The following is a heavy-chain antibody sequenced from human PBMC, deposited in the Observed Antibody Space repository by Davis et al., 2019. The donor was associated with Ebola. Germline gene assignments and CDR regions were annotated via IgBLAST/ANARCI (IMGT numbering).Heavy chain of an antibody. V-gene: IGHV4-34*01. Sequence: MPSETLSLTCAVYGGSFSGYYWSWIRQPPGKGLEWIGEINHSGSTNYNPSLKSRVTISVDTSKNQFSLKLNSVTAADTAVFYYARSNYGSGSYDSWGQGALVTVSS. CDR1: GGSFSGYY. CDR3: ARSNYGSGSYDS. CDR2: INHSGST. D-gene: IGHD3-10*01. J-gene: IGHJ5*01.